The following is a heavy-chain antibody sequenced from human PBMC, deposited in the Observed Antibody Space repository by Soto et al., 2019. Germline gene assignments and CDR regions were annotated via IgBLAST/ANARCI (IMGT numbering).Heavy chain of an antibody. D-gene: IGHD2-2*01. CDR3: AGHERSRRVVSAVDGMDV. CDR2: IYPGDSDT. V-gene: IGHV5-51*01. CDR1: GYSFTSYW. J-gene: IGHJ6*02. Sequence: GESLKISCKGSGYSFTSYWIGWVRQMPGKGLEWMGIIYPGDSDTRYSPSFQGPVTISADKSISPAYLQWSSLQASDLATYYWAGHERSRRVVSAVDGMDVWGQGTMVTVSS.